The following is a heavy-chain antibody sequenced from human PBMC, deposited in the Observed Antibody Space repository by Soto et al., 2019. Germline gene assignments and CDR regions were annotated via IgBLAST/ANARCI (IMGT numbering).Heavy chain of an antibody. CDR2: IYPRDSDT. Sequence: GESLKISCQGPGYKFASYWIGWVRQMPGKGLELMGIIYPRDSDTRYSPSFHGQVTISADKSISTAYLQWSSLRASDTAIYYCTTQRDVSGSAAFDIWGQGTMVTVSS. D-gene: IGHD3-10*01. CDR1: GYKFASYW. J-gene: IGHJ3*02. CDR3: TTQRDVSGSAAFDI. V-gene: IGHV5-51*01.